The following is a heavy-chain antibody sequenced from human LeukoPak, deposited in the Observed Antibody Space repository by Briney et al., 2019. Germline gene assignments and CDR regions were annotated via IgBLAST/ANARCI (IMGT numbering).Heavy chain of an antibody. CDR3: ARDLNPNYYYYGMDV. J-gene: IGHJ6*02. CDR1: GFTFSSYS. V-gene: IGHV3-48*02. CDR2: ISSSSSTI. Sequence: GGSLRLSCAASGFTFSSYSMNWVRQAPGKGLEWVSYISSSSSTIYYADSVKGRFTISRDNAKNSLYLQMNSLRDEDTAVYYCARDLNPNYYYYGMDVWGQGTTVTVSS.